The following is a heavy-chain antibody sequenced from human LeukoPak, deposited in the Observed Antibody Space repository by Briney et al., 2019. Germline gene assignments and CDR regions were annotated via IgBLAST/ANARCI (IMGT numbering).Heavy chain of an antibody. CDR2: IYYSGST. CDR3: ARDSLVAGIDY. V-gene: IGHV4-59*01. Sequence: SETLSLTCTVSGGSISSYYWSWIRQPPGKGLEWIGYIYYSGSTNYNPSLESRVTISVDTSKNQFSLKLSSVTAADTAVYYCARDSLVAGIDYWGQGTLVTVSS. J-gene: IGHJ4*02. D-gene: IGHD6-19*01. CDR1: GGSISSYY.